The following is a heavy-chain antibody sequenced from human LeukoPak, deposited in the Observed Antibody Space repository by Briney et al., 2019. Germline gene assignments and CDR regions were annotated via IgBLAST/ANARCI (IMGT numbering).Heavy chain of an antibody. V-gene: IGHV4-34*01. CDR1: GGSFSGYY. D-gene: IGHD3-10*01. CDR3: ARGYGSGAD. Sequence: SETLSLTCAVYGGSFSGYYWSWIRQPPGKGLEWIGEINHSGSTNYNPSLKSRVAISVDTSKNQFSLKLSSVTAADTAVYYCARGYGSGADWGQGTLVTVSS. CDR2: INHSGST. J-gene: IGHJ4*02.